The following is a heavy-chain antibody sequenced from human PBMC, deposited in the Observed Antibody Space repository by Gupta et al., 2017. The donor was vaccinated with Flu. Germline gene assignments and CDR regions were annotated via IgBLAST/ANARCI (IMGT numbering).Heavy chain of an antibody. CDR2: INHSGNS. CDR1: GESSRGYY. J-gene: IGHJ5*02. Sequence: CAFSGESSRGYYWTWIRQSPGKGLAWIGEINHSGNSNYNPSLRSRVSISVDTSKRQSSLRXTXVTAADXAVYYCARGISGSYYKDSWGQGTLVTVSS. V-gene: IGHV4-34*01. D-gene: IGHD1-26*01. CDR3: ARGISGSYYKDS.